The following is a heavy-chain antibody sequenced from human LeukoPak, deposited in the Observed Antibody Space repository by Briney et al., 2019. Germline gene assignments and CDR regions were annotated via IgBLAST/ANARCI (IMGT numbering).Heavy chain of an antibody. D-gene: IGHD3-22*01. Sequence: PGGSLRLSCAASGFTLITYSMNWVRQAPGKGLEWVSYISSSSDTIYYADSVKGRFTISRDNAKNSLYLQMNSLRVEDTAVYYCATLPYYYGSSGSYYFDYWGQGTLVTVSS. V-gene: IGHV3-48*01. CDR1: GFTLITYS. CDR3: ATLPYYYGSSGSYYFDY. CDR2: ISSSSDTI. J-gene: IGHJ4*02.